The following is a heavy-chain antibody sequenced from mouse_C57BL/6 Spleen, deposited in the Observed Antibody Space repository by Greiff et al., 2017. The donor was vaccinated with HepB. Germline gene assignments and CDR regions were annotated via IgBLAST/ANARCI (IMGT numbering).Heavy chain of an antibody. D-gene: IGHD1-2*01. CDR1: GFTFSSYA. CDR2: ISDGGSYT. Sequence: EVKLMESGGGLVKPGGSLKLSCAASGFTFSSYAMSWVRQTPEKRLEWVATISDGGSYTYYPDNVKGRFTISRDNAKNNRYLHMSHLKSEDTAMYYGARGDVIGWVYYAMGDWGQGTSVTVS. V-gene: IGHV5-4*03. J-gene: IGHJ4*01. CDR3: ARGDVIGWVYYAMGD.